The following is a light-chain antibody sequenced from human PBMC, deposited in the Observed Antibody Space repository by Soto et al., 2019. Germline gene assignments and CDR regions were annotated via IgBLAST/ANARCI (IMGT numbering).Light chain of an antibody. CDR1: SSNIGAGYD. V-gene: IGLV1-40*01. CDR2: GNS. J-gene: IGLJ1*01. CDR3: QSSDSTIDARYV. Sequence: QSVLTQPPSVSGAPGQRVTISCTGSSSNIGAGYDVHWYQHRPGTAPKLLIFGNSNRPSGVPVPDRFSCSKSGTSAYLPITALQAEDEGDDYCQSSDSTIDARYVFGTGTKLTVL.